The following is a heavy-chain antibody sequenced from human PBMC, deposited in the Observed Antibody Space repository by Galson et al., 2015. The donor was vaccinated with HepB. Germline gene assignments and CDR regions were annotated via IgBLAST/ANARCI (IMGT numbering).Heavy chain of an antibody. J-gene: IGHJ4*02. D-gene: IGHD3-22*01. V-gene: IGHV3-49*03. Sequence: SLRLSCAASGFTFGDYAMSWFRQAPGKGLEWVGFIRSKAYGGTTEYAASVKGRFTISRGDSKSIAYLQMNSLKTEDTAVYYCTSGIYYDSSGYYFDYCGQGTLVTVSS. CDR1: GFTFGDYA. CDR3: TSGIYYDSSGYYFDY. CDR2: IRSKAYGGTT.